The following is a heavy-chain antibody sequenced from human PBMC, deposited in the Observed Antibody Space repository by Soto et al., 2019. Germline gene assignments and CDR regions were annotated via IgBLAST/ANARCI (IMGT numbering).Heavy chain of an antibody. J-gene: IGHJ6*02. V-gene: IGHV3-30*18. CDR1: GFTFSSYG. Sequence: QVQLVESGGGVVQPGRSLRLSCAASGFTFSSYGMHWVRQAPGKGLEWVAVISYDGSNKYYADSVKGRFTISRDNSKNTLYLQMNSLRAEDTAVFYFAKDRTPFWWIDVFYAMDVWGQGTTVTVSS. CDR3: AKDRTPFWWIDVFYAMDV. D-gene: IGHD3-16*01. CDR2: ISYDGSNK.